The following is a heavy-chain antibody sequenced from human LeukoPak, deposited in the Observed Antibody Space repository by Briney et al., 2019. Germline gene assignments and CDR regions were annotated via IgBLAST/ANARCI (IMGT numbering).Heavy chain of an antibody. CDR3: VGTIASRGSEY. CDR1: GFTFTNYW. D-gene: IGHD6-6*01. V-gene: IGHV3-74*01. Sequence: GGSLRLSCAASGFTFTNYWVHWVRQAPGMGLVWVSRLPPDELGIIYADSVKGRFTVSRDNAKNTVYLQMNNLRVDDTAMYYCVGTIASRGSEYWGQGALVTVSS. J-gene: IGHJ4*02. CDR2: LPPDELGI.